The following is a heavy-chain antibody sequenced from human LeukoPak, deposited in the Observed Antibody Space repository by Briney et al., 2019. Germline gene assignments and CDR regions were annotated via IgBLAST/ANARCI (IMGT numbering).Heavy chain of an antibody. CDR2: FDPEDGET. CDR1: GYTLTELS. J-gene: IGHJ2*01. V-gene: IGHV1-24*01. D-gene: IGHD1-7*01. CDR3: ATVELELPDWYFDL. Sequence: ASVKVSCKVSGYTLTELSMHWVRQAPGKGREWMGGFDPEDGETIYAQKFQGRVTMTEDTSTDTAYMELSSLRSEDTAVYYCATVELELPDWYFDLWGRGTLVTVSS.